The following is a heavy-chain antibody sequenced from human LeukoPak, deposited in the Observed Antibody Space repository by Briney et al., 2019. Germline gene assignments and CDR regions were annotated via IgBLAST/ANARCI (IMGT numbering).Heavy chain of an antibody. CDR3: ASLDYGDRDY. J-gene: IGHJ4*02. V-gene: IGHV3-53*01. D-gene: IGHD4-17*01. CDR2: IYSGGST. CDR1: GFTVSSNY. Sequence: HPGGSLRLSCAASGFTVSSNYMSWVRQAPGKGLEWVSVIYSGGSTYYADSVKGRFTISRDNSKNTLYLQMNSLRAEDTAVYYCASLDYGDRDYWGQGTLVTVSS.